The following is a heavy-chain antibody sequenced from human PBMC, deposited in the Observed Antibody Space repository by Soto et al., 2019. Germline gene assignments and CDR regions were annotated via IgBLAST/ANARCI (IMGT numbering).Heavy chain of an antibody. CDR1: GGSISSYY. CDR3: ARSTPATWLFDY. D-gene: IGHD5-12*01. Sequence: SETLSLTCTVSGGSISSYYWSWIRQPPGKGLEWIGYIYYSGSTKYNPSLKSRVTISVDTSKNQFSLKLSSVTAADTAVYYCARSTPATWLFDYWGQGTLVTVSS. J-gene: IGHJ4*02. CDR2: IYYSGST. V-gene: IGHV4-59*01.